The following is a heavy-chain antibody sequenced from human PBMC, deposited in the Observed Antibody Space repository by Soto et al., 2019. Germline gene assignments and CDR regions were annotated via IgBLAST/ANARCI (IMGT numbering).Heavy chain of an antibody. Sequence: GGSLRLSWAASGFTFSDYYMSWIRQAPGKGLEWVSYISSSSSYTNYADSVKGRFTTSRDNAKNSLYLQMNSLRAEDTAVYYCARDGTRYCSSTSCLVAFDIWGQGTMVTVSS. D-gene: IGHD2-2*01. J-gene: IGHJ3*02. CDR2: ISSSSSYT. CDR3: ARDGTRYCSSTSCLVAFDI. V-gene: IGHV3-11*06. CDR1: GFTFSDYY.